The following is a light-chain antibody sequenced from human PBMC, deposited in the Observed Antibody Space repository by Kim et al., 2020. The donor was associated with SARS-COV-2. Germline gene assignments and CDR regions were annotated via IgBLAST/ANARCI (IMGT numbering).Light chain of an antibody. CDR1: QSVSNN. J-gene: IGKJ4*01. V-gene: IGKV3-15*01. CDR3: HQYNEWPLT. CDR2: GAS. Sequence: EILMTQSPATLSVSPGERGTLSCRASQSVSNNLAWYQQKPGQAPRLLIYGASTRATEIPARFSGSASGTEFTLTISSLQSEDFAIYYCHQYNEWPLTFGGGTKLEI.